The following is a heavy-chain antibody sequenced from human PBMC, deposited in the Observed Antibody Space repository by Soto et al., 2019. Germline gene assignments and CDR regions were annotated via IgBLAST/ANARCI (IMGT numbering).Heavy chain of an antibody. V-gene: IGHV4-31*03. CDR1: GYSITAGGYY. CDR2: FYSGGSI. CDR3: ARMYSSGSGWFHP. D-gene: IGHD6-19*01. J-gene: IGHJ5*02. Sequence: SETLSLTCFVSGYSITAGGYYGSSIRHHPGKGLEWIGSFYSGGSIIYNPSLRSRVSISGDTSSNQFSMSLTSVTAADTARYYCARMYSSGSGWFHPWGQGTLVTVSS.